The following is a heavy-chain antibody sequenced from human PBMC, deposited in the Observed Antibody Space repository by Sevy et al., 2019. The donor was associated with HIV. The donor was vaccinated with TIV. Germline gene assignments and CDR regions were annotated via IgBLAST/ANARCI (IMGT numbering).Heavy chain of an antibody. CDR3: ARGMGGYYSGIFDY. CDR1: GYIFTYYD. J-gene: IGHJ4*02. Sequence: ASVKVSCKTSGYIFTYYDINWVRQSTGQGLEWMGWLNPNSGGAGSAQRFQGRVSMTRNTSISTAYMELHSVRSEDTAVYYCARGMGGYYSGIFDYWGQGTQVTVSS. CDR2: LNPNSGGA. V-gene: IGHV1-8*01. D-gene: IGHD2-21*01.